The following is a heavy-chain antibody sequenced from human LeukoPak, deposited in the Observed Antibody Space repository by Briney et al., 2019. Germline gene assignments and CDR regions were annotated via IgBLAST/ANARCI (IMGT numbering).Heavy chain of an antibody. D-gene: IGHD2-15*01. CDR1: GGSFNNSY. V-gene: IGHV4-34*01. CDR2: INHNGTT. CDR3: ARRYCSGGSCYSERGAFDI. Sequence: PSETLSLTCAAYGGSFNNSYWTWIRQSPGKGLEWIGEINHNGTTRYNKPLKSRVTISIDTSKNQFSLKLSAVTAADTAVYYCARRYCSGGSCYSERGAFDIWGQGTMVTVSS. J-gene: IGHJ3*02.